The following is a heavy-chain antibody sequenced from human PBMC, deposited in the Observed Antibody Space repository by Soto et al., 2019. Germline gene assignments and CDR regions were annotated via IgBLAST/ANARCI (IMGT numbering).Heavy chain of an antibody. J-gene: IGHJ5*02. Sequence: PGGSLRLSCAASGFTFSSYGMHWVRQAPGKGLEWVAVISYDGSNKYYADSVKGRFTISRDNSKNTLYLQMNSLRAEDTAVYYCARDLDYDSSGYYPWGQGTLVTVSS. CDR3: ARDLDYDSSGYYP. CDR2: ISYDGSNK. V-gene: IGHV3-30*03. CDR1: GFTFSSYG. D-gene: IGHD3-22*01.